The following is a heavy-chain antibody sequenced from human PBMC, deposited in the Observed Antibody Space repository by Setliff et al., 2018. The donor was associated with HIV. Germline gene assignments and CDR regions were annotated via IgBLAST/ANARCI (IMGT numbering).Heavy chain of an antibody. Sequence: GGSLRLSCAASGFTFSGSPIHWVRQASGKGLEWLGRIKTRADNYATAYAASVKGRFTISRDGSMNTAYLQMNSLKIEDTAVYYCTRPQYFNDIGGSDYWGQGTLVTVSS. CDR2: IKTRADNYAT. V-gene: IGHV3-73*01. D-gene: IGHD3-22*01. J-gene: IGHJ4*02. CDR3: TRPQYFNDIGGSDY. CDR1: GFTFSGSP.